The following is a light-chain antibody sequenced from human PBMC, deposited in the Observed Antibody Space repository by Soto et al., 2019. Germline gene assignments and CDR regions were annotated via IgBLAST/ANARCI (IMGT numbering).Light chain of an antibody. Sequence: QSALTQPASVSGSPGQSVTISCTGTSTNVGTYQAISWYQQHPGKAPKLILYEVIQRPSGVSDRFSGSKSGNTASLTISGLQAEDEDDYHCCAYGSSSTDVFGTGTKLTVL. CDR2: EVI. J-gene: IGLJ1*01. CDR1: STNVGTYQA. V-gene: IGLV2-23*02. CDR3: CAYGSSSTDV.